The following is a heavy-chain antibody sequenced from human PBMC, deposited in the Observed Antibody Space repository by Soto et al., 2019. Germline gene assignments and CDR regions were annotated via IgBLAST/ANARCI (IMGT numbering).Heavy chain of an antibody. CDR3: ARRVRVGGDYNWFDP. V-gene: IGHV5-51*01. D-gene: IGHD2-21*02. Sequence: PGESLKISCQTSGYSFTNYWIGWVRQMPGKSLEWLGIINPADSDTRYNPSFEGQVTISVDRSISTVYLQWNSLKASDTAMYYCARRVRVGGDYNWFDPWGQGALVTVSS. CDR1: GYSFTNYW. J-gene: IGHJ5*02. CDR2: INPADSDT.